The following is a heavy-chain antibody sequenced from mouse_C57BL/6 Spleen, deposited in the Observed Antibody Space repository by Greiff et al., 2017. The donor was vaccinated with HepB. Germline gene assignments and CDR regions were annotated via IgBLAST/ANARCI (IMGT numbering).Heavy chain of an antibody. Sequence: VQLKQSGPELVKPGASVKMSCKASGYTFTDYNMHWVKQSHGKSLEWIGYINPNNGGTSYNQKFKGKATLTVNKSSSTAYMELRSLTSEDSAVYDCARGGGNYGGFAYWGQGTLVTVSA. CDR3: ARGGGNYGGFAY. D-gene: IGHD2-1*01. V-gene: IGHV1-22*01. J-gene: IGHJ3*01. CDR1: GYTFTDYN. CDR2: INPNNGGT.